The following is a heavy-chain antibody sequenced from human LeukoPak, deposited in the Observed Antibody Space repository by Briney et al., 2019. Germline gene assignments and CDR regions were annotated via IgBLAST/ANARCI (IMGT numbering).Heavy chain of an antibody. D-gene: IGHD1-26*01. CDR3: ARDLSSTPNWELDY. CDR2: IRSDSGNT. Sequence: ASVKVSCKASAYTFTQYFIHWVRQAPGQGLEWMGRIRSDSGNTEYAQRFQGGVTMTRDTSITTVYMELHSLTFDDAAVYYCARDLSSTPNWELDYWGQGALVTVSS. CDR1: AYTFTQYF. V-gene: IGHV1-2*06. J-gene: IGHJ4*02.